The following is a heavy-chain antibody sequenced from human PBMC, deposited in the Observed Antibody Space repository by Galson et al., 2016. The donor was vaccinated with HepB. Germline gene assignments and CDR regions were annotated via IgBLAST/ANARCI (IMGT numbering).Heavy chain of an antibody. V-gene: IGHV3-21*01. J-gene: IGHJ4*02. CDR2: ISSGSAYK. Sequence: SLRLSCAASGSAFSAYGMHWVRQAPGKGLEWVSSISSGSAYKYYADSVKGRFTISRDNAKNSLYLQMNSLRVEDTAVYYCARGGGYSSGWYSFWGRGTLVTVSS. CDR3: ARGGGYSSGWYSF. D-gene: IGHD6-13*01. CDR1: GSAFSAYG.